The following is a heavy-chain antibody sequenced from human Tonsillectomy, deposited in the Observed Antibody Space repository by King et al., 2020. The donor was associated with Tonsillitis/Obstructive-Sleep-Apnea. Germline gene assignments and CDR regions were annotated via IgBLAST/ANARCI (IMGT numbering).Heavy chain of an antibody. CDR1: GFTFSSYA. J-gene: IGHJ4*02. D-gene: IGHD3-16*02. V-gene: IGHV3-30*04. Sequence: VQLVESGGGVVQPGRSLRLSCAASGFTFSSYAMHWVRQAPGKGLEWVAVISYDGSNKYYADSVKGRFTISRDNSKNTLYLQMNSLRAEDTAVYYCARDRDDDVWGSYRYGYFDYWGQGTLVTVSS. CDR2: ISYDGSNK. CDR3: ARDRDDDVWGSYRYGYFDY.